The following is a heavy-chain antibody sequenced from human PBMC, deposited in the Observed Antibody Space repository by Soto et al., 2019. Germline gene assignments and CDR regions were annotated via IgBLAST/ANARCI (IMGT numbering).Heavy chain of an antibody. CDR1: GFTFSSYA. CDR3: AKEVRSMIVVVITSFDY. D-gene: IGHD3-22*01. Sequence: EVQLLESGGDLVQPGGSLRLSCAASGFTFSSYAMSWVRQAPGKGLEWVSAISGSGGSTYYADSVKGRFTISRDNSKNTLYLQMNSLRAEDTAVYYCAKEVRSMIVVVITSFDYWGQGTLVTVSS. V-gene: IGHV3-23*01. CDR2: ISGSGGST. J-gene: IGHJ4*02.